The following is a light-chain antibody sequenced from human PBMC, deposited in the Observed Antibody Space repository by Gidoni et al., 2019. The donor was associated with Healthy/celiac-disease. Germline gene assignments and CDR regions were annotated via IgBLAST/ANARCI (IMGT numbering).Light chain of an antibody. Sequence: ELVLTQSPGTLSLSPGERATLSCRASQSVSSSYLAWYQQKPGQAPRLLIYGASSRATGIPDRFSGSGAGTDCTLTISRLEPEDFAVYYCQQYGSSPTFGQGTKVEIK. J-gene: IGKJ1*01. V-gene: IGKV3-20*01. CDR2: GAS. CDR3: QQYGSSPT. CDR1: QSVSSSY.